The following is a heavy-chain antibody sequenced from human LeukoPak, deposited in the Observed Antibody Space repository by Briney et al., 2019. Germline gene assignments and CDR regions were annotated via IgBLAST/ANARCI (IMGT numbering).Heavy chain of an antibody. D-gene: IGHD5-18*01. CDR1: GTSISGYY. CDR3: ARDYSYGLNY. CDR2: IYRTGGT. J-gene: IGHJ4*02. Sequence: SETLSLTCSVSGTSISGYYWSWIRQPPGKGLEWIGFIYRTGGTDYNPSLRSRATISVDTSKNQFSLKLTSVTAADTAVYYCARDYSYGLNYWGQGTLVTVSS. V-gene: IGHV4-59*01.